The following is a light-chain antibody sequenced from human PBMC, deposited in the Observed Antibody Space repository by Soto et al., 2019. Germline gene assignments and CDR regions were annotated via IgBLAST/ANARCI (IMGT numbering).Light chain of an antibody. CDR3: LQYGSSLYC. CDR2: GAS. V-gene: IGKV3-20*01. J-gene: IGKJ2*03. Sequence: EIVLTQSPGTLSLSPGERATLSCRASQSVSSSYLAWYQQKPGQAPRLLIYGASSRATGMPDRFSGRGCGRDFTLTVSRLEPEDFAVYYCLQYGSSLYCCGQGTKLEIK. CDR1: QSVSSSY.